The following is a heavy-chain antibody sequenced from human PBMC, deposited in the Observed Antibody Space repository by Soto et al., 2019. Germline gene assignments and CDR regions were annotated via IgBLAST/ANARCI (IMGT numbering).Heavy chain of an antibody. D-gene: IGHD5-12*01. J-gene: IGHJ4*02. CDR3: ARATRYSGYDWDFDY. CDR1: GGTFSSYA. Sequence: WASVKVSCKASGGTFSSYAISWVRQAPGQGLEWMGGIIPIFGTANYAQKFQGRVTITADESTSTAYMELSSLRSEDTAVYYCARATRYSGYDWDFDYWGQGTLVTVSS. V-gene: IGHV1-69*13. CDR2: IIPIFGTA.